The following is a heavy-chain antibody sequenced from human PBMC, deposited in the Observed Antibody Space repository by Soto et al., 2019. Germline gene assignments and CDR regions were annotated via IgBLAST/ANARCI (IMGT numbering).Heavy chain of an antibody. V-gene: IGHV1-2*02. CDR1: GYTFTGYY. CDR2: INPNSGGT. CDR3: ARDPSLYDFWSGPYYYYGMDV. J-gene: IGHJ6*02. D-gene: IGHD3-3*01. Sequence: ASVKVSCKASGYTFTGYYMHWVRQAPGQGLEWMGWINPNSGGTNYAQKFQGRVTITADESTSTAYMELSSLRSEDTAVYYCARDPSLYDFWSGPYYYYGMDVWGQGTTVTVSS.